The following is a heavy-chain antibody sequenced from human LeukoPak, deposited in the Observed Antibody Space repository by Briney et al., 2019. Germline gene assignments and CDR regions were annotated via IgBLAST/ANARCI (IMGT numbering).Heavy chain of an antibody. D-gene: IGHD6-13*01. V-gene: IGHV3-23*01. Sequence: EGSLRLSCAASGFSFSSYAMSWVRQAPGKGLEWVSLISGSGGSTYYADSVKSRFTISRDNSKNTLYLQMNSLRAEDTAVYYCAKYTSSSWYMGFDYWGQGTLVTVSS. CDR3: AKYTSSSWYMGFDY. CDR1: GFSFSSYA. J-gene: IGHJ4*02. CDR2: ISGSGGST.